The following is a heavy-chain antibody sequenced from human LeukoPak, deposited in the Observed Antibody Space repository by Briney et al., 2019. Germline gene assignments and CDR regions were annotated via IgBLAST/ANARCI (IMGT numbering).Heavy chain of an antibody. Sequence: SVKVSCKASGGTFSSYAISWVRQAPGQGLEWTGGIIPIFGTANYAQKFQGRVTITADESTSTAYMELSSLRSEDTAVYYCARDYYDSSGYYEGLDYWGQGTLVTVSS. J-gene: IGHJ4*02. D-gene: IGHD3-22*01. V-gene: IGHV1-69*13. CDR3: ARDYYDSSGYYEGLDY. CDR2: IIPIFGTA. CDR1: GGTFSSYA.